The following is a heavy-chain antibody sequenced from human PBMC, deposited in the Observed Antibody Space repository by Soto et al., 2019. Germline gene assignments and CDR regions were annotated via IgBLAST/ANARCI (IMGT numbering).Heavy chain of an antibody. Sequence: SETLSLTCTVSGGSITDYYWNWIRQPPGKGLEWIGYIYYNGRPDYNPSLKSRVTVSIDRSKNHFSLILNSVTAADTAMYFCARGGKTSGWYWGFDYWGQGTLVT. V-gene: IGHV4-59*01. CDR2: IYYNGRP. CDR1: GGSITDYY. D-gene: IGHD6-19*01. CDR3: ARGGKTSGWYWGFDY. J-gene: IGHJ4*02.